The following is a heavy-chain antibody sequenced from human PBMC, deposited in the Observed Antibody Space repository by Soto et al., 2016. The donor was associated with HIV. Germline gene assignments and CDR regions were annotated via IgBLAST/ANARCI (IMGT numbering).Heavy chain of an antibody. CDR2: IYHSGST. CDR1: GYSIRRGYY. Sequence: QVQLQESGPGLVKPSETLSLTCAVSGYSIRRGYYWGWIRQPPGKGLEWIGSIYHSGSTYFNPSLKSRVTISVDTSKNHLSLNLTSVAAADTAVYYCARGGVPMVRGDNYFDNWGQGTLVTVSS. CDR3: ARGGVPMVRGDNYFDN. V-gene: IGHV4-38-2*01. J-gene: IGHJ4*02. D-gene: IGHD3-10*01.